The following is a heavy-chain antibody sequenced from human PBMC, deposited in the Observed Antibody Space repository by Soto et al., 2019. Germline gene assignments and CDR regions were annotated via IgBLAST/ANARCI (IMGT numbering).Heavy chain of an antibody. CDR2: ITSSSDTI. D-gene: IGHD3-22*01. V-gene: IGHV3-48*02. CDR3: ARVVVVIPPGYYYAMDV. Sequence: PGGSLRLSYAASGFTLSSFHMNWFRQAPGTGLEWVAYITSSSDTIYYSDSVKRRFTISRDNGKTSLFPQMNSLRDEDTAVYYCARVVVVIPPGYYYAMDVWGQGTTVTVSS. J-gene: IGHJ6*02. CDR1: GFTLSSFH.